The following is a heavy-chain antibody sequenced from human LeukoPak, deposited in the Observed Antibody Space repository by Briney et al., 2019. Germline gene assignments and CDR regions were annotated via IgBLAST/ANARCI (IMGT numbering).Heavy chain of an antibody. J-gene: IGHJ4*02. CDR1: GGSFSGYY. CDR3: ASGGRRAGY. D-gene: IGHD6-13*01. V-gene: IGHV4-34*01. Sequence: SETLSLTCAVYGGSFSGYYWSWIRQPPGKELEWIGEINHSGSTNYNPSLKSRVTISVDTSKNQFSLKLSSVTAADTAVYYCASGGRRAGYWGQGTLVTVSS. CDR2: INHSGST.